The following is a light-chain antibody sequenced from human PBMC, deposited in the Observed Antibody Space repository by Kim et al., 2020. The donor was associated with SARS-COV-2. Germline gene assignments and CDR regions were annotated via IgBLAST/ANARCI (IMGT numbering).Light chain of an antibody. J-gene: IGKJ2*01. V-gene: IGKV3-15*01. CDR2: DAS. Sequence: SPGERATRSCRASQSLSGNLAWYQQKPGQAPRLLIYDASTRATGIPARFSGSGSGTEFTLTISSLQSEDFAVYYCQQYGNWPPRYTFGQGTKLEI. CDR1: QSLSGN. CDR3: QQYGNWPPRYT.